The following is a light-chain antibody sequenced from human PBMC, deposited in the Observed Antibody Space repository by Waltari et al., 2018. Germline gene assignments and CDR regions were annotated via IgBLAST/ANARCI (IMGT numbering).Light chain of an antibody. CDR2: DDT. J-gene: IGLJ1*01. Sequence: SYVLTQPPSVSVAPGQTARITCGGYNIGSKSVHWFQQRPGQAPVLVVYDDTDRPSGIPERFSGSKSGNTATLTISRVEAGDEADYYCQVWDTGSDHYVFGSGTKVTVL. V-gene: IGLV3-21*02. CDR1: NIGSKS. CDR3: QVWDTGSDHYV.